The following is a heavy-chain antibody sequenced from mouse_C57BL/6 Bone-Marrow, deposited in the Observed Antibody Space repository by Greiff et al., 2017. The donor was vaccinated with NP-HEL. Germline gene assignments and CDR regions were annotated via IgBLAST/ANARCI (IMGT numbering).Heavy chain of an antibody. V-gene: IGHV1-64*01. J-gene: IGHJ2*02. CDR1: GYTFTSYW. CDR3: ARWDGYYFYY. D-gene: IGHD2-3*01. Sequence: VQLQQPGAELVKPGASVKLSCKASGYTFTSYWMHWVKQRPGQGLEWIGMIHPNSGSTNYNEKFKSKATMTVDKSSSTAYMQLSSLTSEDSAVYYCARWDGYYFYYWGQGTSLTVSS. CDR2: IHPNSGST.